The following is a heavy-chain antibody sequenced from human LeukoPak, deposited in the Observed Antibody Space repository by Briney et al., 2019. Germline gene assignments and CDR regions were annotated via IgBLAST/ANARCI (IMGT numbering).Heavy chain of an antibody. J-gene: IGHJ3*02. CDR3: ARDPAPDAFDI. Sequence: SETLSLTCTVSGASISSYSWCWIRQPAGKGLEWIGRIYSSGSTNYNPSLKSRVTMSADTSKNHFSLKLSSVTAADTAVYYCARDPAPDAFDIWGQGTVVTVSS. CDR2: IYSSGST. CDR1: GASISSYS. V-gene: IGHV4-4*07.